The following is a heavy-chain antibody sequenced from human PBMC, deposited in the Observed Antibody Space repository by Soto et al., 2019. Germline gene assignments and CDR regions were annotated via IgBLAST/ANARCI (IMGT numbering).Heavy chain of an antibody. CDR2: ISGSGGST. Sequence: EVQLLESGGGLVQPGGSLRLSCAASGFTFSSYAMSWVRQAPGKGLEWVSAISGSGGSTYYADSVKGRFTISRDNSKNTRYLQMNSLRAEDTAVYYCAKGYGSGSYYSYYYYYMDVWGKGTTVTVSS. V-gene: IGHV3-23*01. D-gene: IGHD3-10*01. CDR3: AKGYGSGSYYSYYYYYMDV. J-gene: IGHJ6*03. CDR1: GFTFSSYA.